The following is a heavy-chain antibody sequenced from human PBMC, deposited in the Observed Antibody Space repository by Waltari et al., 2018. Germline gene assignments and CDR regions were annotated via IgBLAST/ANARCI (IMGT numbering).Heavy chain of an antibody. D-gene: IGHD2-15*01. CDR3: ARGRMVVTRFDY. CDR2: IYHSGST. J-gene: IGHJ4*02. CDR1: GYSISSGYY. Sequence: QVQLQESGPGLVKPSETLSLTCAVSGYSISSGYYWGWIRQPPGKGLEWIGSIYHSGSTYYNPSLKSRVTISVDTSKNQFSLKLSSVTAADTAVYYCARGRMVVTRFDYWGQGTLVTVSS. V-gene: IGHV4-38-2*01.